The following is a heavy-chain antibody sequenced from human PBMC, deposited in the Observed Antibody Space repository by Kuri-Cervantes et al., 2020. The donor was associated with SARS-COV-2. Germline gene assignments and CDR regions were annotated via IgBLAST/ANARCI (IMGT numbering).Heavy chain of an antibody. CDR1: GYSISSGYY. Sequence: SETLSLTCAVSGYSISSGYYWGWIRQPPGKGLEWIGSIYHSGSTYYNPSLKSRVTLSVDTSKNQFSLKLSSVTAADTAVYYCARSKSWRWFDPWGQGTLVTVSS. J-gene: IGHJ5*02. CDR2: IYHSGST. D-gene: IGHD3-3*01. CDR3: ARSKSWRWFDP. V-gene: IGHV4-38-2*01.